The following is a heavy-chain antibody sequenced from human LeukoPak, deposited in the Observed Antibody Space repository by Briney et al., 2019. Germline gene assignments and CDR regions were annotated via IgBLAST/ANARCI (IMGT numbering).Heavy chain of an antibody. CDR3: ARVGGNDWWEVDY. CDR2: IYYSGST. CDR1: GGSISSYY. D-gene: IGHD1-1*01. V-gene: IGHV4-59*01. J-gene: IGHJ4*02. Sequence: PSETLSLTCTVSGGSISSYYWTWIRQPPGKGLEWIAYIYYSGSTNYNPSLKSRVTISVDTSKNQFSLKLSSVTAADTGVYRCARVGGNDWWEVDYWGQGTLVTVSS.